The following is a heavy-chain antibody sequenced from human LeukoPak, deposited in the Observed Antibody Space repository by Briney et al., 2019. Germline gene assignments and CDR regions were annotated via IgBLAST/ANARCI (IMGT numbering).Heavy chain of an antibody. V-gene: IGHV4-59*01. J-gene: IGHJ4*02. D-gene: IGHD3-10*01. CDR1: GGSISSYY. CDR3: AREEVVRGVSLGYFDY. Sequence: SETLSLTCTVSGGSISSYYWSWIRQPPGKGLEWIGYIYYSGSTNYNPSLKSRVTISVDTSKNQFSLKLSSVTAADTAVYYCAREEVVRGVSLGYFDYWGQGTLVTVSS. CDR2: IYYSGST.